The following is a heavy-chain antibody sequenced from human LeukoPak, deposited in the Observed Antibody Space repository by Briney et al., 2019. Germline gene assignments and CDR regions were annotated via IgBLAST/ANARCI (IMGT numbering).Heavy chain of an antibody. V-gene: IGHV3-13*01. CDR1: GFDFSRSD. CDR3: ARTRVTPGIRGLQMRYFDH. D-gene: IGHD5-18*01. Sequence: GGSLRLSCAASGFDFSRSDMHWVRQVTGKGLEWVSGIGTAYDTFYPDSVKGRFTISRENGKNSVYLQVNSLRVDDSAVYYCARTRVTPGIRGLQMRYFDHWGQGTLVTVSS. J-gene: IGHJ4*02. CDR2: IGTAYDT.